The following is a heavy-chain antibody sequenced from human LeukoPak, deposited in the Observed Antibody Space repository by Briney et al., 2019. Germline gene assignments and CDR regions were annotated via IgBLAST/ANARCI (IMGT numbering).Heavy chain of an antibody. J-gene: IGHJ4*02. CDR2: IHYDGSDK. Sequence: PGGSLRLSCAASGFTFSGYGMHWVRQAPGKGQEWVTFIHYDGSDKYYADSVKGRFTISRDNSKNTLYPQMNSLRAEDTAVYYCAKDLGNSFDYWGQGTLVTVSS. V-gene: IGHV3-30*02. CDR1: GFTFSGYG. CDR3: AKDLGNSFDY. D-gene: IGHD4-23*01.